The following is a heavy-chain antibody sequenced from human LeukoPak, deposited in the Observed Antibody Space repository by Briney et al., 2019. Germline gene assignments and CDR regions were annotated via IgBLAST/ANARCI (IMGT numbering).Heavy chain of an antibody. CDR1: GFTFSSYG. J-gene: IGHJ6*02. V-gene: IGHV3-30*18. CDR2: ISYDGSNK. Sequence: GRSLRLSCAASGFTFSSYGMHWVRQAPGKGLEWVAVISYDGSNKYYADSVKGRFTISRDNSKNTLYLQMNSLRAEDTAVYYCAKNRVDTGHYYYGMDVWGQGTTVTVSS. CDR3: AKNRVDTGHYYYGMDV. D-gene: IGHD5-18*01.